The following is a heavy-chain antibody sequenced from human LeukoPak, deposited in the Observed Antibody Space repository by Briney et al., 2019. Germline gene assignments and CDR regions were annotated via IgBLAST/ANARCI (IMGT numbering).Heavy chain of an antibody. Sequence: SVKVSCKASGGTFSSYTISWVRQAPGQGLEWMGRIIPILGIANYAQKFQGRVTITADKSTSTAYMELSSLRSEDTAVYYCAREAYYDSSGLDAFDIWGQGTMVTVSS. V-gene: IGHV1-69*04. CDR1: GGTFSSYT. CDR2: IIPILGIA. D-gene: IGHD3-22*01. CDR3: AREAYYDSSGLDAFDI. J-gene: IGHJ3*02.